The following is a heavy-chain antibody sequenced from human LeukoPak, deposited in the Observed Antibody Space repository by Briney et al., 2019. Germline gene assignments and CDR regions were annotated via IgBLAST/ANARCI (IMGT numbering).Heavy chain of an antibody. D-gene: IGHD3-10*01. V-gene: IGHV7-4-1*02. CDR3: ARGGYITMVRGVHNWFDP. CDR2: INTNTGNP. J-gene: IGHJ5*02. CDR1: GYTFTSYA. Sequence: ASVKVSCKASGYTFTSYAMNWVRQAPGQGLEWMGWINTNTGNPTYAQGFTGRFVFSLDTSVSTAYLQISSLKAEDTAVYYCARGGYITMVRGVHNWFDPWGQGTLVTVSS.